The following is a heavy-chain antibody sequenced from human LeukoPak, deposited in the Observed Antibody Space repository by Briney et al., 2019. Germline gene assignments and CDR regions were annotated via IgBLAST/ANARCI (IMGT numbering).Heavy chain of an antibody. D-gene: IGHD2-2*01. V-gene: IGHV1-2*02. CDR2: INPNSGGT. Sequence: VASVKVSCKASGYTFTGYYMHWVRQAPGQGLGWMGWINPNSGGTNYAQKFQGRVTMTRDTSISTAYMELSRLRSDDTAVYYCASLLGYCSSTSCHDAFDIWGQGTMVTVSS. CDR3: ASLLGYCSSTSCHDAFDI. CDR1: GYTFTGYY. J-gene: IGHJ3*02.